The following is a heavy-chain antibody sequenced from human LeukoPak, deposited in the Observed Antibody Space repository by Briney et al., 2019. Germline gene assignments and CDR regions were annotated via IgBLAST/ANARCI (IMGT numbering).Heavy chain of an antibody. CDR2: IYYTGSI. CDR3: ARDHSYYFGSQTSTLDV. J-gene: IGHJ6*02. CDR1: GASISTAGYY. D-gene: IGHD3-10*01. Sequence: SETLSLTCTVSGASISTAGYYWTWIRQSPGGGLEWIGYIYYTGSIDYNPSLKSRLTMSLDTSKNQFSLKLRSVTAADTAIYYCARDHSYYFGSQTSTLDVWGQGTAVTVSS. V-gene: IGHV4-31*03.